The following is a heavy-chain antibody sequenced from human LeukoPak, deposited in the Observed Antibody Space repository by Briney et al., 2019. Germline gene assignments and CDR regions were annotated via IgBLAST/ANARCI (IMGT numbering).Heavy chain of an antibody. V-gene: IGHV1-69*13. CDR3: ARDRHRTPRYFDY. J-gene: IGHJ4*02. Sequence: GASVKVSCKASGGTFSSYAISWVRQAPGQGLEWMGGIIPIFGTANYAQKFQGRVMITADESTSTAYMELSSLRSEDTAVYYCARDRHRTPRYFDYWGQGTLVTVSS. D-gene: IGHD6-6*01. CDR1: GGTFSSYA. CDR2: IIPIFGTA.